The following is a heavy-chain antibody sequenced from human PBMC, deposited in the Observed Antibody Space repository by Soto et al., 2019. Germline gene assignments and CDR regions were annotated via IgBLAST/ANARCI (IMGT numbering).Heavy chain of an antibody. D-gene: IGHD4-17*01. V-gene: IGHV3-48*01. CDR3: VKVLHGDYLSDY. CDR2: IGIGSSTK. CDR1: GFTFSSYS. J-gene: IGHJ4*02. Sequence: GGSLRLSCAASGFTFSSYSMNWVRQAPGKGLEWVSYIGIGSSTKYYADSVKGRFTISRDNAKNSLYLQMNSLRAEDTAVYYCVKVLHGDYLSDYWGQGTLVTVSS.